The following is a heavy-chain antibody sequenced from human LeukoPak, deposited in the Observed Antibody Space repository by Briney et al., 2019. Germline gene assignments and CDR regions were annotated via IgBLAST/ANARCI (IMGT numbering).Heavy chain of an antibody. J-gene: IGHJ4*02. CDR2: ISGSGGST. CDR1: GFTFSSYA. V-gene: IGHV3-23*01. D-gene: IGHD6-19*01. CDR3: AKSSLPYSSGWYTGDY. Sequence: GGSLRLSCAASGFTFSSYAMSWVRQAPGKGLEWVSAISGSGGSTYYADSVKGRFTISRDNSKNTLYLQMNSLRAKDTAVYYCAKSSLPYSSGWYTGDYWGQGTLVTVSS.